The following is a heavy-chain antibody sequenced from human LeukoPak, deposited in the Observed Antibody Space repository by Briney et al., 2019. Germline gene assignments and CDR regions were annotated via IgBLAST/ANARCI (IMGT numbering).Heavy chain of an antibody. CDR3: ARFKYSSGCGPDY. CDR1: GSSISSGYD. J-gene: IGHJ4*02. CDR2: IYHSAST. V-gene: IGHV4-38-2*02. Sequence: SETLSLTCTLSGSSISSGYDWGWIRQPPGKGLEWIGSIYHSASTNHNPSLKSRDTISVDTSKNQFALMLSSVSVADTAVDYGARFKYSSGCGPDYWGQGTLVTVSS. D-gene: IGHD6-19*01.